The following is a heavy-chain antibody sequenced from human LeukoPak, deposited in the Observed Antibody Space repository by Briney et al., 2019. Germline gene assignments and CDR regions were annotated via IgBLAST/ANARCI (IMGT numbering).Heavy chain of an antibody. J-gene: IGHJ3*02. CDR3: ARERLTGGMFAFDI. Sequence: SETLSLTCTVSGGSIGSGGYYWSWIRQPPGKGLEWIGYIYHSGSTYYNPSLKSRVTISVDRSKNQFSLKLSSVTAADTAVYYCARERLTGGMFAFDIWGQGTMVTVSS. D-gene: IGHD1-14*01. V-gene: IGHV4-30-2*01. CDR2: IYHSGST. CDR1: GGSIGSGGYY.